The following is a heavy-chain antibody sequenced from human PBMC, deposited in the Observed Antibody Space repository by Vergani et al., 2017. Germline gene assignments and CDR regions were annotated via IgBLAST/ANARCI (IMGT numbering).Heavy chain of an antibody. V-gene: IGHV4-59*11. Sequence: QVQLQESGPGLVKSSETLSLTCSVSFDSIRNLYCNWIRQPPGKGLEWIGSIHYSGNTNYNPSLQTRVTISVDTSKNQFSLTLTSVTAADTAVYYCARDGSEYDKDALDVWGQGTKVTVTS. J-gene: IGHJ3*01. CDR1: FDSIRNLY. CDR3: ARDGSEYDKDALDV. CDR2: IHYSGNT. D-gene: IGHD5-12*01.